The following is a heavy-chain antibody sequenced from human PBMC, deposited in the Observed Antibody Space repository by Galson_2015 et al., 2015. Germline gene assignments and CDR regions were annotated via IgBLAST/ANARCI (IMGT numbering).Heavy chain of an antibody. V-gene: IGHV4-34*01. Sequence: SETLSLTCAVYGGSFSGYYWSWIRQPPGRGLEWIGEINHSGGINQNPSLKSRLTLSVDRSKDQFSLKLNSVTAADTAVYYCVGKLLWNDFYDDYWGQGTQVTVSS. CDR2: INHSGGI. CDR3: VGKLLWNDFYDDY. CDR1: GGSFSGYY. D-gene: IGHD3/OR15-3a*01. J-gene: IGHJ4*02.